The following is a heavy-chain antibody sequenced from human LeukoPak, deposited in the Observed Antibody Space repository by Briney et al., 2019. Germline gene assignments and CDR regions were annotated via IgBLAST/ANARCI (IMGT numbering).Heavy chain of an antibody. CDR2: VKGDGSEN. CDR3: ARDSASCRGCAFDI. D-gene: IGHD2-2*01. V-gene: IGHV3-7*01. Sequence: GGSLRLSCAASGFTFSIYWMSWVRQAPGKGMEWVANVKGDGSENHYVDSVKGRFTISKDNAKNSLYLQMNSLTAEDTAVYYCARDSASCRGCAFDIWGQGTMVTVSS. CDR1: GFTFSIYW. J-gene: IGHJ3*02.